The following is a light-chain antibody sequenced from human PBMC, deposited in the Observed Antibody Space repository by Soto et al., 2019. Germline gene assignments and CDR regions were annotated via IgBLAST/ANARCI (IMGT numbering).Light chain of an antibody. Sequence: DIVMTQSPASLAASLGERLTLNCKSSQSVLYTSNSQNYLAWYQQRPGQPPKLLTYWASTRESGVPDRFSGSVSVTNFNLTISSLQTEDVAVYYCQHYHSTPFTCGPGTRVDVK. CDR1: QSVLYTSNSQNY. CDR3: QHYHSTPFT. J-gene: IGKJ3*01. V-gene: IGKV4-1*01. CDR2: WAS.